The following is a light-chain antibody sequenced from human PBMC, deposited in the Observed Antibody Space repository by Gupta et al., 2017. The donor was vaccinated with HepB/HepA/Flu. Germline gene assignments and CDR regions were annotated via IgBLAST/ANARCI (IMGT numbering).Light chain of an antibody. CDR1: QSVSSN. CDR2: GAS. V-gene: IGKV3-15*01. J-gene: IGKJ1*01. CDR3: QQYNNWPRT. Sequence: EIVMTQSPATLSVSPGERATLSCRASQSVSSNLAWYQQKPGQAPRLLIYGASTRATGIPARFSGSGPGTEFTLTISSPQSEDFAVYYCQQYNNWPRTFGQGTKVEIK.